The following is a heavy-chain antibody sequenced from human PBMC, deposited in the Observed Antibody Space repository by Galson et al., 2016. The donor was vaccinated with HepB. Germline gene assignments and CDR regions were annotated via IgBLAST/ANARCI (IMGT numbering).Heavy chain of an antibody. CDR2: IYPGDSDT. Sequence: QSGAEVKKPGESLKISCRGSGYSFTTYWIGWVRQMPEKGLEWMGIIYPGDSDTRYSPSFPGQVTISVDKSISTAYLQWSSLQASDTAMYYCARLGGRAYTYVGNFDYWGQGTLVTVSS. CDR3: ARLGGRAYTYVGNFDY. J-gene: IGHJ4*02. D-gene: IGHD3-16*01. V-gene: IGHV5-51*01. CDR1: GYSFTTYW.